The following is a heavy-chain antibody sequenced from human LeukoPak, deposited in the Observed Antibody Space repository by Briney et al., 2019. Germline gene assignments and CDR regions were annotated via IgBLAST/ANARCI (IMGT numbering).Heavy chain of an antibody. CDR1: GYSFNSYY. Sequence: GESLKISCKGSGYSFNSYYIGWVRQMPGKGLEWMGSIYPGDPETRYSPSFEGPVTISLDRSITTAYLQWSSLKASDTAMYYCARGVDFWSGSPYFDFWGQGSLVTVS. J-gene: IGHJ4*02. CDR3: ARGVDFWSGSPYFDF. V-gene: IGHV5-51*01. CDR2: IYPGDPET. D-gene: IGHD3-3*01.